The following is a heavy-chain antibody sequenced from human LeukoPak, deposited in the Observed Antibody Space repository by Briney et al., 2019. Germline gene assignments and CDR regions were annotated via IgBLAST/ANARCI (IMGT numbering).Heavy chain of an antibody. J-gene: IGHJ3*02. CDR3: AKDIRSSGWYGFDI. CDR1: GFTFDDYA. Sequence: GGSLRLSCAASGFTFDDYAMHWVRQAPGKGLEWVSGISWNSGSIGYADSVKGRFTISRDNAKNSLFLQMNSLGAEDTAFYYCAKDIRSSGWYGFDIWGQGTMVTVSS. D-gene: IGHD6-19*01. V-gene: IGHV3-9*01. CDR2: ISWNSGSI.